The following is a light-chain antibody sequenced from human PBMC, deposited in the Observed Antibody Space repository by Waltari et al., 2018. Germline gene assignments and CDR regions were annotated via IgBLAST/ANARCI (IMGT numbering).Light chain of an antibody. CDR2: GNN. CDR3: QSYDSSLSAYVV. Sequence: QSVLTQPPSVSGAPGQRVTISCTGSSSNIGAGYDVHWYQQLPGTAPKLLIYGNNNRPSGVLDRFSGSKSGTSASLAITGLQAEDEADYYCQSYDSSLSAYVVFGGGTKLTVL. J-gene: IGLJ2*01. V-gene: IGLV1-40*01. CDR1: SSNIGAGYD.